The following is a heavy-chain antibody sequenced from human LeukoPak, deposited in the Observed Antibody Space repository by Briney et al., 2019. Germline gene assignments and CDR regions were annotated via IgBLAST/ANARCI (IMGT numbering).Heavy chain of an antibody. V-gene: IGHV4-59*01. J-gene: IGHJ4*02. CDR3: ARDARYSSSWYGGPGFDY. CDR1: GGSISSYY. CDR2: IYYSGST. D-gene: IGHD6-13*01. Sequence: PSETLSLTCTVSGGSISSYYWSWIRQPPGKGLEWIGYIYYSGSTNYNPSLKRRVTISVDTSKNQFSLKLSSVTAADTAVYYCARDARYSSSWYGGPGFDYWGQGTLVTVSS.